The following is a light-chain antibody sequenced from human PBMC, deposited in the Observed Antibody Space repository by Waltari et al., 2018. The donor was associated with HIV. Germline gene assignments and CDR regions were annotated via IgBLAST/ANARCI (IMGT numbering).Light chain of an antibody. J-gene: IGLJ3*02. CDR3: GTWDTRLSAWV. CDR2: ENN. V-gene: IGLV1-51*02. Sequence: QSVLTQPPSVSAAPGQTVTISCSGSGSHIGTNSASWSQQPPGTAPKVLMFENNKRHSGAPDRFSGSKSDTSATLAITGLQPGDEAYYYCGTWDTRLSAWVFGGGTKLSVL. CDR1: GSHIGTNS.